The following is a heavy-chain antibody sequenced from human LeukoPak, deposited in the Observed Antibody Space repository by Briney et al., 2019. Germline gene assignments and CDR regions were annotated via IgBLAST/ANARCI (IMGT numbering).Heavy chain of an antibody. CDR2: INPNSGGT. V-gene: IGHV1-2*02. Sequence: ASVKVSCKASGYAFTGYYMHWVRQAPGQGLEWMGWINPNSGGTNYAQKFQGRVTMTRDTSISTAYMELSRLRSDDTAVYYCARDRGDYDFWSGYYRDGYYFDYWGQGTLVTVSS. J-gene: IGHJ4*02. CDR3: ARDRGDYDFWSGYYRDGYYFDY. CDR1: GYAFTGYY. D-gene: IGHD3-3*01.